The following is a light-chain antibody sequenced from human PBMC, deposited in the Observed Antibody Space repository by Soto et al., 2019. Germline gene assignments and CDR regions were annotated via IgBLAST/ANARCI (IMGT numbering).Light chain of an antibody. CDR2: GVT. Sequence: QSVLTQPASVSGSPGQSITISCSGTSSDVGDYYYVSWYQQHPGKAPKLLIYGVTDRPSGVSHRFSGSRSDSTASLTISGLQAEDEAVYHCSTWDDSLTGLVFGGGTKLTVL. CDR3: STWDDSLTGLV. CDR1: SSDVGDYYY. J-gene: IGLJ3*02. V-gene: IGLV2-14*01.